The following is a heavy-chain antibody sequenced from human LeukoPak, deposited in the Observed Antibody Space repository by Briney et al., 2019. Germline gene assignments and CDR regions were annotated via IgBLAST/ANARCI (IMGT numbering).Heavy chain of an antibody. CDR2: IYYSGKT. D-gene: IGHD4-11*01. Sequence: SETLSLTCTVSGGSISSSSYYWGWIRQPPGKGLEWIGSIYYSGKTYYNSSLGSRVTISLDTSKNQFSLKLSSVTAADTAVYYCARGDYSNHFDYWGQGTLVTVSS. CDR1: GGSISSSSYY. J-gene: IGHJ4*02. CDR3: ARGDYSNHFDY. V-gene: IGHV4-39*07.